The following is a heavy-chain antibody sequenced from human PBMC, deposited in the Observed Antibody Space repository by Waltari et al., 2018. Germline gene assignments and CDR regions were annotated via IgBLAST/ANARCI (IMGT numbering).Heavy chain of an antibody. CDR1: GYSFTSYW. D-gene: IGHD6-19*01. J-gene: IGHJ4*02. CDR2: ICPGDSDT. CDR3: ARPSSGWHEGFDY. Sequence: EVQLVQSGAEVKKPGESLKISCKGSGYSFTSYWIGWVRQMPGKGLEWMGVICPGDSDTRYGRSFQGQVTISADKSISTADLQWSSLKASDTAMYYCARPSSGWHEGFDYWGQGTLVTVSS. V-gene: IGHV5-51*01.